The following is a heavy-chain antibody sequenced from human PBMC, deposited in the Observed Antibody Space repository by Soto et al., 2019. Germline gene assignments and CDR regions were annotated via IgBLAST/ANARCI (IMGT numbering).Heavy chain of an antibody. Sequence: SETLSLTCTVSGGSISSGGYYWSWIRQHPGKGLEWIGYIYYSGSTYYNPSLKSRVTISVDTSKNQFSLKLSSVTAAGTAVYYCARDNENWFDPWGQGTLVTVSS. CDR2: IYYSGST. D-gene: IGHD1-1*01. CDR3: ARDNENWFDP. J-gene: IGHJ5*02. CDR1: GGSISSGGYY. V-gene: IGHV4-31*03.